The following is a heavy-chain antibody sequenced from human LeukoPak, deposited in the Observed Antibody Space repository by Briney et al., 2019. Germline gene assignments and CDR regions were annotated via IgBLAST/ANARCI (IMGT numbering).Heavy chain of an antibody. Sequence: GRSLRLSCVVSGFNSEDHAMHWVRQAPGKGLEWVSGIYWSSSGTGYADSVKGRFTVSRDNAKNSLYLQMNSLRAEDTALYYCAREAYDSSGQPDGFDYWGQGTLVTVSS. V-gene: IGHV3-9*02. CDR1: GFNSEDHA. CDR3: AREAYDSSGQPDGFDY. D-gene: IGHD3-22*01. CDR2: IYWSSSGT. J-gene: IGHJ4*02.